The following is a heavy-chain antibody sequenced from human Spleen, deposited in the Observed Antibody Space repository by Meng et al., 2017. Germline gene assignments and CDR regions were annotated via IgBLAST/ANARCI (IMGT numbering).Heavy chain of an antibody. V-gene: IGHV4-39*07. J-gene: IGHJ4*02. CDR3: ARDPDYYGSGSWD. Sequence: SETLSLTCTVSGGSINSGGYYWSWIRQPPGKGLEWIGEINHSGSTNYNPSLKSRVTISVDTSKNQFSLKLSSVTAADTAVYYCARDPDYYGSGSWDWGQGTLVTVSS. CDR2: INHSGST. D-gene: IGHD3-10*01. CDR1: GGSINSGGYY.